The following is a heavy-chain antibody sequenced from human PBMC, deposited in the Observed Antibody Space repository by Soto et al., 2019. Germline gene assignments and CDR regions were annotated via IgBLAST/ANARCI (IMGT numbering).Heavy chain of an antibody. CDR3: RRGVGYSIVAYSFFDN. CDR1: GFTFSDYY. V-gene: IGHV3-11*01. CDR2: ISGSGSNI. Sequence: QVQLVESGGGLVKPGGSLRLSCEASGFTFSDYYMNWVRQAPGKGLEWVSYISGSGSNIYYADSVKGRFTISRDNAMNLLSLQMNSLTAEDTAVHHVRRGVGYSIVAYSFFDNWGQGTLVTVSS. D-gene: IGHD3-3*02. J-gene: IGHJ4*02.